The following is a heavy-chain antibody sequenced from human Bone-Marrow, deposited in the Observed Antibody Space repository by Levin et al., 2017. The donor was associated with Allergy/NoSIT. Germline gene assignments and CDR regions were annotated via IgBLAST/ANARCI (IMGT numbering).Heavy chain of an antibody. CDR1: GFTFSDYY. CDR2: ISSSGSTI. CDR3: ARGQRITMIVVVARYGMDV. D-gene: IGHD3-22*01. V-gene: IGHV3-11*01. J-gene: IGHJ6*02. Sequence: GESLKISCAASGFTFSDYYMSWIRQAPGKGLEWVSYISSSGSTIYYADSVKGRFTISRDNAKNSLYLQMNSLRAEDTAVYYCARGQRITMIVVVARYGMDVWGQGTTVTVSS.